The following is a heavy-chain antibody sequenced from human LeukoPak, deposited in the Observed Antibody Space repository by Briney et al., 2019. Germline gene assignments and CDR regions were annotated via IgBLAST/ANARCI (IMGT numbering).Heavy chain of an antibody. D-gene: IGHD5-24*01. CDR2: ISSTGSTI. CDR1: GFTFSDCY. CDR3: ARDGEMATITSWFDP. J-gene: IGHJ5*02. Sequence: GGSLRLSCAASGFTFSDCYMSWIRQAPGKGLEWVSYISSTGSTIYYADSVKGRFTISRDNAKNSLYLHMNSLRAEDTAVYYCARDGEMATITSWFDPWGQGTLVTVSS. V-gene: IGHV3-11*01.